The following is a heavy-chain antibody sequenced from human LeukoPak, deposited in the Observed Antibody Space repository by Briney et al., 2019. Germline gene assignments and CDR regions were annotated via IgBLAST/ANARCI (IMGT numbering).Heavy chain of an antibody. D-gene: IGHD4-17*01. CDR3: ARELVTTVTTVDAFDI. V-gene: IGHV1-18*01. CDR1: GYTFTSYG. Sequence: ASVKVSCKASGYTFTSYGISWVRQAPGQGLEWMGWISAYNGNTNYAQKLQGRVTMTTDTSTSTAYMELRSLSSDDTAVYYCARELVTTVTTVDAFDIWGQGTMVTVSS. J-gene: IGHJ3*02. CDR2: ISAYNGNT.